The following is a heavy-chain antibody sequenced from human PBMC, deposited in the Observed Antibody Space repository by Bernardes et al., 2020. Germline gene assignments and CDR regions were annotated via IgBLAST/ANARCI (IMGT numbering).Heavy chain of an antibody. J-gene: IGHJ4*02. CDR2: IYSGGST. D-gene: IGHD3-16*01. V-gene: IGHV3-53*01. CDR1: GFTVSTSF. CDR3: ARDNDVRGLQIDY. Sequence: GGSLRLSCAASGFTVSTSFMTWVRQAPGKELEWVSVIYSGGSTYYADSVKGRFTISRDNSRNTLYLQMSSLRAEDTAVYYCARDNDVRGLQIDYWGQGTLVTVSS.